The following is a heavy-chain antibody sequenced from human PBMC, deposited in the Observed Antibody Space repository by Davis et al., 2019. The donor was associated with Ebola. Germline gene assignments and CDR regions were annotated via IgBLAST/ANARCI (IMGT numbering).Heavy chain of an antibody. J-gene: IGHJ2*01. CDR3: ARNWGEVWYFDL. Sequence: MPSETLSLTCAVYGGSFSGYYWSWIRQPPGKGLEWIGEINHSGSTNYNPSLKSRVTISVDTSKNQFSLKLSSVTAADTAVYYCARNWGEVWYFDLWGRGTLVTASS. V-gene: IGHV4-34*01. CDR1: GGSFSGYY. D-gene: IGHD3-16*01. CDR2: INHSGST.